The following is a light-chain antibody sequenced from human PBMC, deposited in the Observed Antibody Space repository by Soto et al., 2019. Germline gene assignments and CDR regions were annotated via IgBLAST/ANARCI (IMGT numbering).Light chain of an antibody. V-gene: IGKV3-15*01. J-gene: IGKJ1*01. CDR2: GAS. CDR3: QQNNHWLWT. Sequence: EIVMTQSPATLSVSPGERATLSCRASQSLSSNLAWYQQKPGQAPRLLIYGASTRATGIPARFSGSGSGTEFTLTITSLQSEDFAVYYCQQNNHWLWTFGQGTKVEIK. CDR1: QSLSSN.